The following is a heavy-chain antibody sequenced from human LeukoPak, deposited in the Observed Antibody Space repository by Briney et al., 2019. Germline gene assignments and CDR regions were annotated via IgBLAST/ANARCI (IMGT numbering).Heavy chain of an antibody. Sequence: TGGSLRLSCAASRFTLSNYWMSWVRQAPGKGLEWVANIKQDGSETYYVASVKGRFTISRENAKNSLSLQMNSLRAEDTAVYYCARQRGSGCLDYWGQGTLVTVSS. CDR2: IKQDGSET. J-gene: IGHJ4*02. CDR1: RFTLSNYW. V-gene: IGHV3-7*01. CDR3: ARQRGSGCLDY. D-gene: IGHD6-19*01.